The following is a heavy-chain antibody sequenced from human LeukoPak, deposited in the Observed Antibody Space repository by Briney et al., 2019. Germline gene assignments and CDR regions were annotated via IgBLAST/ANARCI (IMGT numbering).Heavy chain of an antibody. V-gene: IGHV3-48*03. Sequence: PGGSLRLSCAASGFTFSSYEMNWVRQAPGKGLEWVSYIRSSGSTIYYADSVKGRFTISRDNTKNSLYLQMNSLRAEDTAVYYCARDPGRSSSWYFDYWGQGTLVTVSS. J-gene: IGHJ4*02. D-gene: IGHD6-13*01. CDR3: ARDPGRSSSWYFDY. CDR1: GFTFSSYE. CDR2: IRSSGSTI.